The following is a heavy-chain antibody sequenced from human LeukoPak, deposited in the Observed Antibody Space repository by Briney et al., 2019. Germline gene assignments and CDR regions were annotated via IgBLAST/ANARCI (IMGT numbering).Heavy chain of an antibody. CDR1: GFTFSSYA. Sequence: GGSLRLSCAASGFTFSSYAMHWVRQAPGKGLEWVAVISYDGSNKYYADSVKGRFTISRDNSKNTLYLQMNSLRAEDTAVYYCARLRGYCSSTSCPKGWFDPWGQGTLVTVSS. CDR3: ARLRGYCSSTSCPKGWFDP. J-gene: IGHJ5*02. CDR2: ISYDGSNK. V-gene: IGHV3-30*04. D-gene: IGHD2-2*01.